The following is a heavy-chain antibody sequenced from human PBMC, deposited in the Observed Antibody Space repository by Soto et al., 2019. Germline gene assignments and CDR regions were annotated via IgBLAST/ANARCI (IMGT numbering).Heavy chain of an antibody. CDR3: AKDGFRIAAPFVY. CDR2: ISGSGGST. CDR1: GFTFSSYA. Sequence: LRLSCAASGFTFSSYAMSWVRQAPGKGLEWVSGISGSGGSTYADSVKGRFTISRDNSKNTLYLRMNSLRAEDTAVYYCAKDGFRIAAPFVYWGQGTLVTVSS. D-gene: IGHD6-13*01. J-gene: IGHJ4*02. V-gene: IGHV3-23*01.